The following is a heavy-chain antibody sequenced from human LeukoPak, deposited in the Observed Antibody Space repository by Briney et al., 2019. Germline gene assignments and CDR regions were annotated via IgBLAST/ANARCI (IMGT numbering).Heavy chain of an antibody. CDR1: EVTFRNYA. Sequence: GGSLRLSCAASEVTFRNYAVHWVRQAPGKGLQWVAVISYDGNTKHYADSVKGRFIISRDTSKNTLYLQMNSLRAEDTAVYYCARSGGLQKFNYWGQGTLVTVSS. J-gene: IGHJ4*02. CDR3: ARSGGLQKFNY. D-gene: IGHD4-11*01. V-gene: IGHV3-30-3*01. CDR2: ISYDGNTK.